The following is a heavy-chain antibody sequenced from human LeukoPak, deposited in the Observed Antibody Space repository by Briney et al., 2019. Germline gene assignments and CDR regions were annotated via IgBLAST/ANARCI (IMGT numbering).Heavy chain of an antibody. CDR2: INHSGST. CDR3: ARAGVQWELLYFDY. V-gene: IGHV4-34*01. Sequence: PSETLSLTCAVYGGSFSGYYWSWIRQPPGKGLEWIGEINHSGSTNYNPSLKSRVTISVDTSKNQFSLKLSSVTAADTAVYYCARAGVQWELLYFDYWGQGTLVTVSS. J-gene: IGHJ4*02. CDR1: GGSFSGYY. D-gene: IGHD1-26*01.